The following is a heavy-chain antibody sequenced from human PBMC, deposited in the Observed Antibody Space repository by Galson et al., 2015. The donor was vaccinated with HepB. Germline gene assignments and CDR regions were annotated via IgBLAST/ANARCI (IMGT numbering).Heavy chain of an antibody. CDR3: TRLSGYTYGSDFDY. J-gene: IGHJ4*02. D-gene: IGHD5-18*01. V-gene: IGHV3-49*03. CDR1: GFTFHDYA. Sequence: SLRLSCATSGFTFHDYAISWFRRAPGRGLEWVGFIRSETYGGTPDYAASVKGRFSIFRDDSKSIAYLQMNSLKSEDTAVYYCTRLSGYTYGSDFDYWGQGTQVTVSS. CDR2: IRSETYGGTP.